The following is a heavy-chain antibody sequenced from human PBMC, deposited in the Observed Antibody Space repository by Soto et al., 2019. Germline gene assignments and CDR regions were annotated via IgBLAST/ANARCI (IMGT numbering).Heavy chain of an antibody. CDR3: ARDRGEFDFAYYYYGMDV. J-gene: IGHJ6*02. CDR2: IIPIFGTA. D-gene: IGHD3-10*01. V-gene: IGHV1-69*06. Sequence: SVKVSCKASGGTFSSYAISWVRQAPGQGLEWMGGIIPIFGTANYAQKFQGRVTITADKSTSAAYMELSSLRSEDTAVYYCARDRGEFDFAYYYYGMDVWGQGTTVTVSS. CDR1: GGTFSSYA.